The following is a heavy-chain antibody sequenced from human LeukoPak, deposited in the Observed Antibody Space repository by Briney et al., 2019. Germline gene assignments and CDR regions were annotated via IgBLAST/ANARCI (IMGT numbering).Heavy chain of an antibody. CDR1: GFTFGDYA. CDR2: IRSKAYGGTT. Sequence: GGSLRLSCTASGFTFGDYAMSWFRQAPGKGLEWVGFIRSKAYGGTTEYAASVKGRFTISRDDSKSIAYLQMNSLKTEDTAVYYCTRDLPSKVTYYFDYCGQGTLVTVSS. J-gene: IGHJ4*02. D-gene: IGHD4-17*01. V-gene: IGHV3-49*03. CDR3: TRDLPSKVTYYFDY.